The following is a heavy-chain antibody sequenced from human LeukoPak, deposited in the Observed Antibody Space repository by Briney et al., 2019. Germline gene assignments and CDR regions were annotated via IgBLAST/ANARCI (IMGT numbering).Heavy chain of an antibody. D-gene: IGHD3-22*01. Sequence: SETLSLTCTVSGGSISSGGYYWSWIRQHPGKGLEWIGYIYYSGSTYYNPSLKSQVTISVDTSKNQFSLKLSSVTAADTAVYYCAVGHYYDSSGYYPYWGQGTLVTVSS. CDR2: IYYSGST. J-gene: IGHJ4*02. CDR1: GGSISSGGYY. CDR3: AVGHYYDSSGYYPY. V-gene: IGHV4-31*01.